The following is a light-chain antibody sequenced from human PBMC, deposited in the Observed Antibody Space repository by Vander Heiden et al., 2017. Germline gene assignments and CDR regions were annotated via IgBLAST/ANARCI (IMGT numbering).Light chain of an antibody. J-gene: IGKJ1*01. CDR2: GAS. CDR3: LHDYNYPWT. Sequence: AIQMTQSPSSLSASLGDSVTITCRASQGIANDLGWYQQKPGKAPKLLIYGASTLQAGVPSRCTGSGSGADFILTISSLQPEDFATYCCLHDYNYPWTFGQGTKVEV. CDR1: QGIAND. V-gene: IGKV1-6*01.